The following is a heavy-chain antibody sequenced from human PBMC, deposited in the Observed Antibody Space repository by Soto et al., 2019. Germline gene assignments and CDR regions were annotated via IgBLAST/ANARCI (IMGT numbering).Heavy chain of an antibody. CDR1: GYTFTSYG. CDR2: ISAYNGNT. V-gene: IGHV1-18*01. J-gene: IGHJ3*02. Sequence: ASVKVSCKASGYTFTSYGISWVRQAPGQGLEWMGWISAYNGNTNYAQKLQGRVTMTTDTSTSTAYMELRGLRSDDTAVYYCAREATGTDAFDIWGQGTMVTVSS. CDR3: AREATGTDAFDI. D-gene: IGHD1-1*01.